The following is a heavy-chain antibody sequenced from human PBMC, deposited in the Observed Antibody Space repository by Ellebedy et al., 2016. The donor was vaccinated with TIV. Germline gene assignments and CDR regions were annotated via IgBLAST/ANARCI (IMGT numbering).Heavy chain of an antibody. CDR2: INPSGGST. V-gene: IGHV1-46*01. D-gene: IGHD2-21*02. Sequence: AASVKVSCKASGYTFTSYHMHWVRQAPGQGLEWMGIINPSGGSTTYAQKFQGRVTITGDTSASTAYMELSGLGSEDTAVYYCASSPYCGGDCYWNYFDYWGQGTLVTVSS. CDR3: ASSPYCGGDCYWNYFDY. J-gene: IGHJ4*02. CDR1: GYTFTSYH.